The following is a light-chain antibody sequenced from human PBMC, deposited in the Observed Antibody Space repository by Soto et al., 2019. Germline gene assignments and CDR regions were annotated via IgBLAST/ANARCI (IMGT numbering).Light chain of an antibody. V-gene: IGLV1-44*01. J-gene: IGLJ3*02. Sequence: QAVVTQPPSASGTPGQRVTISCSGSNSNIGSNTVNWYQQLPGTAPKLLIYYDNLRPSGVPDRISGSKSGTSASLAISGLQSHDEADYYCCSFAGSNSWVFGGGTKLTVL. CDR2: YDN. CDR3: CSFAGSNSWV. CDR1: NSNIGSNT.